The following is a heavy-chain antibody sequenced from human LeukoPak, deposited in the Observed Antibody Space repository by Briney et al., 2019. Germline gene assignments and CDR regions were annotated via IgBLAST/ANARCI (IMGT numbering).Heavy chain of an antibody. CDR1: GFTFSSYE. J-gene: IGHJ5*02. V-gene: IGHV3-21*01. Sequence: GGSLRLSCAASGFTFSSYEMNWVRQAPGKGLEWVSSISSSSSYIYYADSVKGRFTISRDNAKNSLYLQMNSLRAEDTAVYYCARDRRYCSSTSCYQGNWFDPWGQGTLVTVSS. D-gene: IGHD2-2*01. CDR3: ARDRRYCSSTSCYQGNWFDP. CDR2: ISSSSSYI.